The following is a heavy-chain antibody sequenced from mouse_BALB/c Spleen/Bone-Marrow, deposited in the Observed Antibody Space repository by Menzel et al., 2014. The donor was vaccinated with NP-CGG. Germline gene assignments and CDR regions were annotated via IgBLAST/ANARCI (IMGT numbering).Heavy chain of an antibody. CDR3: ARHAYYDQTEVSFVY. D-gene: IGHD2-4*01. J-gene: IGHJ3*01. V-gene: IGHV5-9-2*01. CDR1: GFGFNSYG. CDR2: ISGGGSYT. Sequence: EVMLVESGGGLVKSGGSLKLSCVASGFGFNSYGMSWVRQTPEKRLEWVATISGGGSYTFYPDSVKGRFTISRDNAKNNLYLQLSSLRSEDTALYYCARHAYYDQTEVSFVYWGQGTLVTVSA.